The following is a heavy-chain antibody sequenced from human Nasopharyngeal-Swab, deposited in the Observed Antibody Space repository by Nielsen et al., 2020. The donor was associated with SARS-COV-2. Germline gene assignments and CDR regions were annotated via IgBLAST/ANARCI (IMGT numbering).Heavy chain of an antibody. Sequence: RQAPWKGLEWIGSIFYRGSIYYNTSLKSRVTISVDTSKYQFSLNLISVTAADTAVYYCARALGSIAARPRFDPWGQGTLVTVSS. J-gene: IGHJ5*02. CDR2: IFYRGSI. V-gene: IGHV4-39*07. D-gene: IGHD6-6*01. CDR3: ARALGSIAARPRFDP.